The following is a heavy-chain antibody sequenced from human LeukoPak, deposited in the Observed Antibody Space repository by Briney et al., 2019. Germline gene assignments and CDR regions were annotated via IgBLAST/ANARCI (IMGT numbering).Heavy chain of an antibody. CDR3: ARDLIVVVPAAIGGNWFDP. J-gene: IGHJ5*02. CDR2: ISSYNGNT. Sequence: ASVKVSCKASGYTFTSYVISWVRQAPGQGLEGMGWISSYNGNTNYAQKLQGRVTMTTDTSTSTAYMELRSLRSDDTAVYYCARDLIVVVPAAIGGNWFDPWGQGTLVTVSS. CDR1: GYTFTSYV. V-gene: IGHV1-18*01. D-gene: IGHD2-2*02.